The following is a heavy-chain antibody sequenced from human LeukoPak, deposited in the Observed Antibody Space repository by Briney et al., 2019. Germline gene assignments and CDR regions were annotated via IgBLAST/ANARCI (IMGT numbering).Heavy chain of an antibody. CDR3: AREGGYCSSTTCYFDS. CDR1: GFSFSTYA. D-gene: IGHD2-2*01. CDR2: IGGSGDTI. J-gene: IGHJ4*02. V-gene: IGHV3-48*01. Sequence: PGGSLRLSCAASGFSFSTYAMNWVRQAPGKGLEWIAYIGGSGDTIYYADSVKGRFTISRDNARNSLFLQMNSPRAEDTAVYYCAREGGYCSSTTCYFDSWGQGTLVTVSS.